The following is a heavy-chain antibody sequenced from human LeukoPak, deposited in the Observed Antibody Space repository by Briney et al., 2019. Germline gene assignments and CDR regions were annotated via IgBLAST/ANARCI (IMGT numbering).Heavy chain of an antibody. CDR1: GYTFTSYY. V-gene: IGHV1-46*01. D-gene: IGHD3-22*01. J-gene: IGHJ4*02. Sequence: ASVKASCKASGYTFTSYYMHWVRQAPGQGLEWMGIINPSGGSTSYAQKFQGRVTMTRDTSTSTVYMELSSLRSEDTAVYYCASLDGYYYDSSGYPVGYWGQGTLVTVSS. CDR2: INPSGGST. CDR3: ASLDGYYYDSSGYPVGY.